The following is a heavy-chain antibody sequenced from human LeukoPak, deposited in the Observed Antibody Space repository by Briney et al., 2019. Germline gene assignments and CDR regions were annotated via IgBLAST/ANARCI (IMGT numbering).Heavy chain of an antibody. Sequence: GGSLRLSCAASGFTFSNAWMSWVRQAPGKGLEWVGRIKSKTDGGTTDYAAPVKGRFTISRDDSKNTLYLQMNSLKTEDTAVYYCTTEPWYYYDSSGYSSFDYWGQGTLVTVSS. J-gene: IGHJ4*02. D-gene: IGHD3-22*01. CDR2: IKSKTDGGTT. V-gene: IGHV3-15*01. CDR3: TTEPWYYYDSSGYSSFDY. CDR1: GFTFSNAW.